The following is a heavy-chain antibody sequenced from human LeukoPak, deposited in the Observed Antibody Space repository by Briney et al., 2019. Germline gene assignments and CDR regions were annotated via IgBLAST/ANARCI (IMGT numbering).Heavy chain of an antibody. D-gene: IGHD5-18*01. CDR3: AKDSGYTYGPLDV. J-gene: IGHJ6*02. Sequence: GGSLRLSCVASGFPFSSYWMTWVRQAPGKGLEWVANIKQDGSKKSYVDSVKGRFTISRDNAKNSLFLQMNSLRTEDTALYYCAKDSGYTYGPLDVWGPGTTVTVSS. CDR2: IKQDGSKK. CDR1: GFPFSSYW. V-gene: IGHV3-7*03.